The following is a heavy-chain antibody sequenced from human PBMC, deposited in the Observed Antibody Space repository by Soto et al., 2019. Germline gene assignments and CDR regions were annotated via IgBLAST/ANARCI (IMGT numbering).Heavy chain of an antibody. CDR2: IIPIFGTA. Sequence: SVKVSCKXSGGTFSSYAISWVRQAPGQGLEWMGGIIPIFGTANYAQKFQGRVTITADKSTSTAYMELSSLRSEDTAVYYCARDSVEMATITTGFDYWGQGTLVTVSS. J-gene: IGHJ4*02. D-gene: IGHD5-12*01. CDR1: GGTFSSYA. V-gene: IGHV1-69*06. CDR3: ARDSVEMATITTGFDY.